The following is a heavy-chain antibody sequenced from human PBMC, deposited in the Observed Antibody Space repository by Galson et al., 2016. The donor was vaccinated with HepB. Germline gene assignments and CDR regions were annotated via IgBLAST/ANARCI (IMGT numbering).Heavy chain of an antibody. CDR2: INDRGTT. J-gene: IGHJ4*02. V-gene: IGHV4-34*01. CDR3: ARGLRCIPIFGVTDSKFLDY. CDR1: GGPFRGYN. Sequence: ETLSLTCAVYGGPFRGYNWTWIRQSPGKGLEWIGDINDRGTTNYNPSLASRVTILGDTSKSQLSLKLSSVTAADTAVYYCARGLRCIPIFGVTDSKFLDYWGQGTLVTVSS. D-gene: IGHD3-3*01.